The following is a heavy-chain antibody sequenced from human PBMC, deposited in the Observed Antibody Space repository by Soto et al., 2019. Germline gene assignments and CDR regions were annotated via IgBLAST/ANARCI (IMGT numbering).Heavy chain of an antibody. D-gene: IGHD6-19*01. CDR2: IYYSGST. Sequence: SETLSLTCTVSVGSISSSSYYWGWIRQPPGKGLEWIGSIYYSGSTYYNPSLKSRVTISVDTSKNQFSLKLSSVTAADTAVYYCARHIRYSSGPGYFDYWGQGTLVTVSS. CDR3: ARHIRYSSGPGYFDY. J-gene: IGHJ4*02. CDR1: VGSISSSSYY. V-gene: IGHV4-39*01.